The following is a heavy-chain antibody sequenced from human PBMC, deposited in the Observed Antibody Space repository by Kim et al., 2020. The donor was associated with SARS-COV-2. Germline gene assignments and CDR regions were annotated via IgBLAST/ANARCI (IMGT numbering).Heavy chain of an antibody. V-gene: IGHV4-59*01. CDR1: GGSISSYY. Sequence: SETLSLTCTVSGGSISSYYWSWIRQPPGKGLEWIGYINYSGSTSYNPSLKGRVTISVDTSKNQFSLNLTSVTAADTAVYYCARDTYFYYYGLYVWGQGTT. CDR3: ARDTYFYYYGLYV. J-gene: IGHJ6*02. CDR2: INYSGST.